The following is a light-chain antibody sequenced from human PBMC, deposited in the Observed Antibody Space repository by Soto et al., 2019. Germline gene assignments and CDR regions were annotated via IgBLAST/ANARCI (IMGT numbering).Light chain of an antibody. Sequence: DIQMTQSPSTLSASIGARVTITCRASESIRTWLAWYQHKPGKAPNFLIYDASSLESGVPSRFSAIVSGTKFTLNIASLQPDDGATYDGQQYETFSGTFGPGTKVDIK. CDR3: QQYETFSGT. J-gene: IGKJ1*01. CDR1: ESIRTW. V-gene: IGKV1-5*01. CDR2: DAS.